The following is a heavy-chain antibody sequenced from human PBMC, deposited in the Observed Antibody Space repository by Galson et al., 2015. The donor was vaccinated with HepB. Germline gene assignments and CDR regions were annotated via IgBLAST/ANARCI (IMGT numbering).Heavy chain of an antibody. V-gene: IGHV3-48*02. J-gene: IGHJ2*01. CDR1: GFTFSSYT. D-gene: IGHD3-10*01. CDR2: ISTDSSTI. Sequence: SLRLSCAASGFTFSSYTMNWVRQAPGKGLEWLSYISTDSSTIYYADSVKGRFTISRDNAKNSLYPQMNSLRDEDTAVYYCARVYFGSGSSSAYWYFDLWGRGALVTVSS. CDR3: ARVYFGSGSSSAYWYFDL.